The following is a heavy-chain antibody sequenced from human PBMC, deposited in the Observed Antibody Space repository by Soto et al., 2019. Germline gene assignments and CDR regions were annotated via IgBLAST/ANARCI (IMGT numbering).Heavy chain of an antibody. Sequence: SETLSLTCAVSGVSISSYYWSWIRQPPGKGLEWIGSLYYSGSTYYNPSLKSRVTISVDTSKNQFSLKLSSVTAADTAVYYCVGSRYSPFDYWGQGTLVTVSS. CDR1: GVSISSYY. CDR2: LYYSGST. D-gene: IGHD3-22*01. J-gene: IGHJ4*02. V-gene: IGHV4-59*05. CDR3: VGSRYSPFDY.